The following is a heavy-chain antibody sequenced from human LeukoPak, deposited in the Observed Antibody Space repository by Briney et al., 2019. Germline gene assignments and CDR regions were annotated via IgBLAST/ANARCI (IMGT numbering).Heavy chain of an antibody. CDR3: ARHNREGDYDILTGYSKYNGMDV. CDR2: IYYSGSS. V-gene: IGHV4-39*01. D-gene: IGHD3-9*01. Sequence: SETLSLTCTVSGGSISRSSYYWGWIHQPPGKGLEWIGSIYYSGSSHYNPSLKSRVTISVDTSKNQFSLKLSSVTAADTAVYYCARHNREGDYDILTGYSKYNGMDVWGHGTTVTVSS. CDR1: GGSISRSSYY. J-gene: IGHJ6*02.